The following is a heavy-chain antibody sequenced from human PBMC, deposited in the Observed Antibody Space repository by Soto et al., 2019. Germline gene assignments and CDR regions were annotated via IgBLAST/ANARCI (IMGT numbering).Heavy chain of an antibody. J-gene: IGHJ5*02. CDR1: GGTFSSYA. V-gene: IGHV1-69*13. CDR3: ARVGGRYVSPYNWFDP. CDR2: IIPIFGTA. Sequence: SVKVSCKASGGTFSSYAISWVRQAPGQGLEWVGGIIPIFGTANYAQKFQGRVTITADESTSTAYMELSSLRSEDTAVYYCARVGGRYVSPYNWFDPWGQGTLVTVSS. D-gene: IGHD3-16*01.